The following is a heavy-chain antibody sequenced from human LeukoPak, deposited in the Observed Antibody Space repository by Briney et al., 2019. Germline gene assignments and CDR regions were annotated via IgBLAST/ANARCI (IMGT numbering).Heavy chain of an antibody. CDR3: ARLRGSYGIYYFDY. Sequence: PSETLSLTCTVSGGSISTSNYYWGWIRQPPGKGLEWVSSISSSSSYIYYADSVKGRFTISRDNAKNSLYLQMNSLRAEDTAVYYCARLRGSYGIYYFDYWGQGTLVTVSS. J-gene: IGHJ4*02. CDR2: ISSSSSYI. CDR1: GGSISTSNYY. V-gene: IGHV3-21*01. D-gene: IGHD5-18*01.